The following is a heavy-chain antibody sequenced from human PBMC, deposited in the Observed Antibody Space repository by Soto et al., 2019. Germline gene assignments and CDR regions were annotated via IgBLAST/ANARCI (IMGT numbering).Heavy chain of an antibody. Sequence: QITLKESGPTLVKPTQTLTLTCTFSGFSLSTSGVGVAWIRQPPGKALEWLSLIYWDDDKRYRPSLESRLTITKDTSKNQVVLTMTNMDSVDTATYYCAYLPCSVGSWYWFSFAGMDVWGQGTTVTVSS. CDR2: IYWDDDK. V-gene: IGHV2-5*02. D-gene: IGHD2-15*01. J-gene: IGHJ6*02. CDR3: AYLPCSVGSWYWFSFAGMDV. CDR1: GFSLSTSGVG.